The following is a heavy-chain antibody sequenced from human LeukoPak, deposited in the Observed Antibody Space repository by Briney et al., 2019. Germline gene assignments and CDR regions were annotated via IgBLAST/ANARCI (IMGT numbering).Heavy chain of an antibody. Sequence: GGSLRPSCTASGFTFDDYAMHWIRHAPGKGLEWVSGISWNSGSIGYADSVEGRFTISRDNAKNSLYLQMNSLRAEDTALYYCAKDVYRSGEYAFDIWRQGTMLSVSS. CDR3: AKDVYRSGEYAFDI. J-gene: IGHJ3*02. V-gene: IGHV3-9*01. D-gene: IGHD3-16*01. CDR1: GFTFDDYA. CDR2: ISWNSGSI.